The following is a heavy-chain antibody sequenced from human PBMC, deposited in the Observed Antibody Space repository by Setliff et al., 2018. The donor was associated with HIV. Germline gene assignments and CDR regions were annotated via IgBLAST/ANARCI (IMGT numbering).Heavy chain of an antibody. D-gene: IGHD3-22*01. CDR2: TYTSGST. J-gene: IGHJ5*02. CDR1: GGSISSGSYY. Sequence: TLSLTCTVSGGSISSGSYYWSWIRQPAGKGLEWIGRTYTSGSTNYNPSLKSRVTISVDTSKNQFSLKLSSVTAADTAVYYCARDMTYYYDTSGSFGWFDPWGQGTLVTVSS. CDR3: ARDMTYYYDTSGSFGWFDP. V-gene: IGHV4-61*02.